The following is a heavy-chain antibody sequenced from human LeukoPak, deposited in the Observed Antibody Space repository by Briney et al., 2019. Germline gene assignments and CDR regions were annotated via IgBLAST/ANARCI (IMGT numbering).Heavy chain of an antibody. CDR1: GGTFSSYA. V-gene: IGHV1-69*05. Sequence: SVKASCKASGGTFSSYAISWVRQAPGQGLEWMGRIIPIFGTANYAQKFQGRVTITTDESTSTAYMELSSLRSEDTAVYYCARGFSYDSRDAFDIWGQGTMVTVSS. CDR2: IIPIFGTA. D-gene: IGHD3-22*01. CDR3: ARGFSYDSRDAFDI. J-gene: IGHJ3*02.